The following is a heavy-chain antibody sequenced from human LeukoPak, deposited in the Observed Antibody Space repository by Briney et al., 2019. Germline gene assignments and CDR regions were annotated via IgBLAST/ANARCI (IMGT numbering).Heavy chain of an antibody. CDR3: ARTMYSSSWYEDHWFDP. V-gene: IGHV3-21*01. CDR2: ISSSSSYI. Sequence: GGSLRLSCAASGFTFSSYSMNWIRQAPGKGLEWVSSISSSSSYIYYADSVKGRFTISRDNAKNSLYLQMNSVRAEDTAVYYCARTMYSSSWYEDHWFDPWGQGTLVTVPS. J-gene: IGHJ5*02. D-gene: IGHD6-13*01. CDR1: GFTFSSYS.